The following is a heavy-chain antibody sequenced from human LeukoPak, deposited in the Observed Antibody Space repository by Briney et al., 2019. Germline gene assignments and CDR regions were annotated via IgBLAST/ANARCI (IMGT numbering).Heavy chain of an antibody. CDR2: IYYSGST. V-gene: IGHV4-39*07. CDR1: GGSISSSSYY. D-gene: IGHD3-22*01. J-gene: IGHJ5*02. CDR3: ARAATMIVDNWFDP. Sequence: SETLSLTCTVSGGSISSSSYYWGWIRQPPGKGLEWIGSIYYSGSTYYNPSLKSRVTISVDTSKNQFSLKLSSVTAADTAVYYCARAATMIVDNWFDPWGQGTLVTVSP.